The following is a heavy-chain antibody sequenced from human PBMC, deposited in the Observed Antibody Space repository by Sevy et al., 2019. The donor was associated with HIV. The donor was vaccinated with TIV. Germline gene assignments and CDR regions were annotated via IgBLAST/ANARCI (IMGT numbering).Heavy chain of an antibody. CDR3: ARVYYVTSVYHNFGGAFDV. V-gene: IGHV3-7*03. J-gene: IGHJ3*01. D-gene: IGHD3-22*01. Sequence: GGSLRLSCVASGFTFSSYWMNWVRQAPGKGLEWVANIKQDGGEKYHVGSVQGRFTISRDNTKKSVYLQMNRLRVDDTAIYFCARVYYVTSVYHNFGGAFDVWGQGTMVTVSS. CDR1: GFTFSSYW. CDR2: IKQDGGEK.